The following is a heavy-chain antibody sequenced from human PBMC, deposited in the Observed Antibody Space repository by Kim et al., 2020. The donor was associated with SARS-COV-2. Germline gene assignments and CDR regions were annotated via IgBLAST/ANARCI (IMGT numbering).Heavy chain of an antibody. J-gene: IGHJ4*02. CDR1: GFTFSSYA. V-gene: IGHV3-23*01. Sequence: GGSLRLSCAASGFTFSSYAMSWVRQAPGKGLEWVSAISGSGGSTYYADSVKGRFTISRDNSKNTLYLQMNSLRAEDTAVYYCAKTDTAMVTEVQEQDYWGQGTLVTVSS. D-gene: IGHD5-18*01. CDR2: ISGSGGST. CDR3: AKTDTAMVTEVQEQDY.